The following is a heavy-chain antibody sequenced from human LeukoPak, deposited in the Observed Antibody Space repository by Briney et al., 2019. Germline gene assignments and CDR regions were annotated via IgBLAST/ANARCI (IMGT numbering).Heavy chain of an antibody. CDR1: GITVSTNY. CDR3: AKAGSGWYAPY. CDR2: VRYNGNDK. J-gene: IGHJ4*02. D-gene: IGHD6-19*01. Sequence: GGSLRLSCAASGITVSTNYMSWVRQAPGKGLEWVAFVRYNGNDKYYADSVKGRFTISRDNSKNTVYLQMNTLRAEDTAVYYCAKAGSGWYAPYWGQGTLVTVSS. V-gene: IGHV3-30*02.